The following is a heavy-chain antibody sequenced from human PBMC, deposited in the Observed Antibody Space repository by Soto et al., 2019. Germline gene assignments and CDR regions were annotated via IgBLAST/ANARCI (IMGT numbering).Heavy chain of an antibody. D-gene: IGHD3-22*01. Sequence: PSETLSLTCAVSGGSISSGGYSWSWIRQPPGKGLEWIGYMYHSGGTFYTPSLKSRVTMSVDTSNNQFSLKLSSVTAADTAVYYCARQASGYYYGWFDPWGQGTLVNVSS. CDR3: ARQASGYYYGWFDP. CDR1: GGSISSGGYS. V-gene: IGHV4-30-2*03. CDR2: MYHSGGT. J-gene: IGHJ5*02.